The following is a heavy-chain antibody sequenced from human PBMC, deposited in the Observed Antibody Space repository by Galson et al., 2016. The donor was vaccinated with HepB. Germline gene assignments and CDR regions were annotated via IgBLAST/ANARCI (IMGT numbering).Heavy chain of an antibody. CDR3: AGRTGTGSLHH. J-gene: IGHJ5*02. D-gene: IGHD1-1*01. CDR1: GYKFTNYY. Sequence: SVKVSCKASGYKFTNYYITWVRQAPGQGLEWLGWISTYNGNTKYAQKFQGRVTMTTDSSTSTAYMELRSLRSDDTAMYYCAGRTGTGSLHHWGLGTLVTVSS. V-gene: IGHV1-18*01. CDR2: ISTYNGNT.